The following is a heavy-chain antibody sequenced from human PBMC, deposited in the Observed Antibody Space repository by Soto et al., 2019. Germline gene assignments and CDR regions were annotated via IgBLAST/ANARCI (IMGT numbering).Heavy chain of an antibody. CDR1: GFTFSSYA. V-gene: IGHV3-30-3*01. J-gene: IGHJ4*02. CDR2: ISYDGSNK. Sequence: PGGSLRLSCAASGFTFSSYAMHWVRQAPGKGLEWVAVISYDGSNKYYADSVKGRFTISRDNSKNTLYLQMNSLRAEDTAVYYCARDRPIRDSPLSYYFDYWGQGTLVTVSS. D-gene: IGHD2-21*02. CDR3: ARDRPIRDSPLSYYFDY.